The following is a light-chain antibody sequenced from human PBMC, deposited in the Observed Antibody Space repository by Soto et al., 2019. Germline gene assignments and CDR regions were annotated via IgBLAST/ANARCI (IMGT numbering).Light chain of an antibody. J-gene: IGKJ5*01. CDR2: GVS. Sequence: EIVLTQSPGTLSLSTGERATLSCRASQSVSSSYLAWYQQKPGQAPRLLIYGVSSRATGIPDRFSGSGSGTDFTLTISRLEPEDFAVYHCQHYVDSPPTTFGQGTRLEIK. CDR3: QHYVDSPPTT. V-gene: IGKV3-20*01. CDR1: QSVSSSY.